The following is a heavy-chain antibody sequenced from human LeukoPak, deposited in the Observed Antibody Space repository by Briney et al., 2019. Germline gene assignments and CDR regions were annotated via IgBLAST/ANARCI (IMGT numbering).Heavy chain of an antibody. CDR2: IYYSGST. Sequence: SETLSLTCTVSGGSISSGDYYWGWIRQPPGKGLEWIGYIYYSGSTYYNPSLKSRVTISVDTSKNQFSLKLSSVTAADTAVYYCARVASSPPYYYYYYMDVWGKGTTVTVSS. J-gene: IGHJ6*03. CDR1: GGSISSGDYY. V-gene: IGHV4-30-4*08. CDR3: ARVASSPPYYYYYYMDV.